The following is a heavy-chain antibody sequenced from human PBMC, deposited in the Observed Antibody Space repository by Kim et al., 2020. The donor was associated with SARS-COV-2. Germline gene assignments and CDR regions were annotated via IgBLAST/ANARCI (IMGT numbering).Heavy chain of an antibody. D-gene: IGHD5-18*01. J-gene: IGHJ4*02. CDR3: VTGRERGRRYSYHKGEYHFDY. CDR1: GFTFSNYD. Sequence: GGSLRLSCAVSGFTFSNYDIHWVRQAPGKGLAWVTVISHDGSNKYYADSVKGRFTISRDNSKNTVYLQMNSLRAEDTAVYYCVTGRERGRRYSYHKGEYHFDYWGQGTLVTVSS. V-gene: IGHV3-30-3*01. CDR2: ISHDGSNK.